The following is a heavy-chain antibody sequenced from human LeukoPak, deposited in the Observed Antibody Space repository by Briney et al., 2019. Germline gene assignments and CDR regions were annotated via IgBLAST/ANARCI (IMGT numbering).Heavy chain of an antibody. D-gene: IGHD6-13*01. V-gene: IGHV4-31*03. CDR2: IYYSGST. J-gene: IGHJ6*02. CDR3: ARAGQQLVHGMDV. Sequence: SETLSLTCTVSGGSISSGGYYWSWIRQHPGKGLEWIGYIYYSGSTYYNPSLKSRVTISVDTSKNQFSLKLSSVTAADTAVYYCARAGQQLVHGMDVWGQGTTVTVSS. CDR1: GGSISSGGYY.